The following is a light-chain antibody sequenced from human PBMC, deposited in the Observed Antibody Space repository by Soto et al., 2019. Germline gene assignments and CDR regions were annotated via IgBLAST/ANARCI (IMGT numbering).Light chain of an antibody. J-gene: IGKJ5*01. Sequence: ESVLTQSPATLSLSPGERATLSCRASQSVDSYLAWYQQKPGQPPRLLIYDASNRATGIPARFSGSGSGTDFTLTISSLEPEDFAVYYCQQRSNWPPITFGQGTRLEIK. CDR3: QQRSNWPPIT. V-gene: IGKV3-11*01. CDR1: QSVDSY. CDR2: DAS.